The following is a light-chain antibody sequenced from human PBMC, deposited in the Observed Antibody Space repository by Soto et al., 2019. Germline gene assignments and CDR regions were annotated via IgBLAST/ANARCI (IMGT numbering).Light chain of an antibody. CDR3: SSFANGNTRV. CDR1: SSDVGGYNY. V-gene: IGLV2-14*01. Sequence: QSALTQPPSVSGSPGQSITISCTGTSSDVGGYNYVSWYQQHPGKAPKLIIYEVNNRPSGVSHRFSGSKSGNTASLTISGLLAEDDADYYCSSFANGNTRVFGTGTKLTVL. J-gene: IGLJ1*01. CDR2: EVN.